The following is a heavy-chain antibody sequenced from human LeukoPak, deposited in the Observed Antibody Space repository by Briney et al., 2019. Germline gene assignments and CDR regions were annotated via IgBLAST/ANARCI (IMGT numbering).Heavy chain of an antibody. CDR3: ARGSATGLAY. CDR1: CGSFSGYS. J-gene: IGHJ4*02. D-gene: IGHD1-1*01. Sequence: SETLSLTCAVDCGSFSGYSWTWIRQPPGKGLEWIGDIDRSGSTNYNPSLKSPLTISVDTSKHQFSLKLSSVTAADTAVYYCARGSATGLAYWGQGTLVTVSS. V-gene: IGHV4-34*01. CDR2: IDRSGST.